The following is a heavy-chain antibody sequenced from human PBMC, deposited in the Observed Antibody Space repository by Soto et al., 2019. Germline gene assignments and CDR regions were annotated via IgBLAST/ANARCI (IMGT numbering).Heavy chain of an antibody. CDR1: GYTFTSYS. Sequence: ASVKLSCKASGYTFTSYSMHWVRQAPGQGLEWMGIINPSSGRTSYAQNFQGRVTMTSDTSTSIVYMEMSSLKSEDTAVYYCARDHNFGFILYALDVWGQGTTVTVSS. CDR2: INPSSGRT. CDR3: ARDHNFGFILYALDV. D-gene: IGHD2-15*01. J-gene: IGHJ6*02. V-gene: IGHV1-46*01.